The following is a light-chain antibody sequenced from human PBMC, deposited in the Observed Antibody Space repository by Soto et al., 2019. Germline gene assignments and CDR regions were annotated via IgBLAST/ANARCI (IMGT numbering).Light chain of an antibody. CDR2: GAS. Sequence: EIVLTQSPGTLSXXXXXXXXXXXXASQSFSSSYLAWNQQKPGQAPRLLIYGASSRATGIPDRFSRSGSGTDFTLTISRLEPEDFAVYYCQQYGSSPWTFGQGTKVDIK. CDR1: QSFSSSY. J-gene: IGKJ1*01. CDR3: QQYGSSPWT. V-gene: IGKV3-20*01.